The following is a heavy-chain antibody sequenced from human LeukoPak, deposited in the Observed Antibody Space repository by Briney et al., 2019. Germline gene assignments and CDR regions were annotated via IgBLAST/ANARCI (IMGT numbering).Heavy chain of an antibody. CDR3: AGESFDRRYNWFDP. CDR2: IYTSGST. J-gene: IGHJ5*02. CDR1: GGSISSYY. D-gene: IGHD3-9*01. Sequence: SETLSLTCTVSGGSISSYYWSWIRQPAGKGLEWIGRIYTSGSTNYNPSLKSRVTISVDTSKNQFSLKLSSVTAADTAVYYCAGESFDRRYNWFDPWGQGTLVTVSS. V-gene: IGHV4-4*07.